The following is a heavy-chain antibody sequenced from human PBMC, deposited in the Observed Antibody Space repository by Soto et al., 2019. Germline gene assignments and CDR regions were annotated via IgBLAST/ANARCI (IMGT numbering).Heavy chain of an antibody. CDR3: VWDLTEGLTIYYLDS. Sequence: QVTLKESGPVLVKPTETLTLTCSVSGFSLSKARMGVSWIRQPPGKALEWLAHIFWNDERSYNTSLKSRLTSFRDISKSQVIITMTNVHPVDTGTYFCVWDLTEGLTIYYLDSWGQGTLVTVSS. CDR2: IFWNDER. V-gene: IGHV2-26*01. J-gene: IGHJ4*02. CDR1: GFSLSKARMG.